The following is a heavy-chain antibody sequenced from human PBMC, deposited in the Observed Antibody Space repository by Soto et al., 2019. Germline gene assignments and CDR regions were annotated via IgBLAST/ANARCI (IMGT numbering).Heavy chain of an antibody. V-gene: IGHV2-5*02. D-gene: IGHD4-4*01. CDR1: GFSLITRGVG. Sequence: SGPTLVNPPQTLTLTCTFSGFSLITRGVGVGWIRQPPGKALEWLALIYWDDDKRYSPSLKSRFTITKDTSKNQVVLTMTNVDPVDTATYYCAHSRDSPFDYWGQGTPVTVSS. J-gene: IGHJ4*02. CDR3: AHSRDSPFDY. CDR2: IYWDDDK.